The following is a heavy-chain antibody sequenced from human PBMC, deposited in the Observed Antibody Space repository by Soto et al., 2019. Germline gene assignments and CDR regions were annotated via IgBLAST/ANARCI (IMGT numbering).Heavy chain of an antibody. D-gene: IGHD2-21*02. Sequence: EVQLLESGGGLVQPGGSLRLSCAASGFTFSSYAMSWVRQAPGXXLEWVSAISGSGGSTYYADSVKGRFTISRDNSKNTLYLQMNSLRAEDTAVYYCAKDPDGGNSGWWFDPWGQGTLVTVSS. J-gene: IGHJ5*02. V-gene: IGHV3-23*01. CDR3: AKDPDGGNSGWWFDP. CDR1: GFTFSSYA. CDR2: ISGSGGST.